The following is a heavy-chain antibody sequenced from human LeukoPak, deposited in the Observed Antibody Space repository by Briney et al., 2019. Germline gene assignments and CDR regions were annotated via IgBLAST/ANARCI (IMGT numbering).Heavy chain of an antibody. D-gene: IGHD6-13*01. J-gene: IGHJ4*02. CDR2: INTDGRST. Sequence: GGSLRLSCAASGFTFSSYWMHWVRQAPGRGLVWVSHINTDGRSTGHADSVKGRFTISRDNAKNTLYLQMNSLRAEDTAVYYCARPSAAGPYFDYWGQGTLVTVSS. CDR1: GFTFSSYW. CDR3: ARPSAAGPYFDY. V-gene: IGHV3-74*01.